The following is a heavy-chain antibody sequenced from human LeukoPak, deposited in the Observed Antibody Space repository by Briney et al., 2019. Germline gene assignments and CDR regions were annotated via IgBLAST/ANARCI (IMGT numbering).Heavy chain of an antibody. CDR2: ISSSSSYI. J-gene: IGHJ4*02. Sequence: GGSLRLSCAASGFTFSSYSMNWVRQAPGKGLEWVSSISSSSSYIYYADSVKGRFTISRDNSKNTLYLQMNSLRAEDTAVYYCARVAPLKLYYYDSSGYLDYWGQGTLVTVSS. V-gene: IGHV3-21*04. CDR1: GFTFSSYS. CDR3: ARVAPLKLYYYDSSGYLDY. D-gene: IGHD3-22*01.